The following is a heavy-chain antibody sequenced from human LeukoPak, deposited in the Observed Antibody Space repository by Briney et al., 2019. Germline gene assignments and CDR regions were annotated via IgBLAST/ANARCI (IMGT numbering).Heavy chain of an antibody. Sequence: SESLSLTCTVSGRSISSYYWGWIRQPAGKGREWIGRIYTSGSNNYNPSLKGRVTMSVDTSKNQFSLKLSSVTAADTAVYYCARAPLSGSYGFDYWGQGTLVTVSS. D-gene: IGHD1-26*01. J-gene: IGHJ4*02. CDR1: GRSISSYY. V-gene: IGHV4-4*07. CDR2: IYTSGSN. CDR3: ARAPLSGSYGFDY.